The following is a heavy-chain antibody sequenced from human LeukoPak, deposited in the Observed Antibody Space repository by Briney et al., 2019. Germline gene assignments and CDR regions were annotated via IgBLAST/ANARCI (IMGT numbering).Heavy chain of an antibody. CDR1: GGSFSGYY. V-gene: IGHV4-34*01. CDR3: ARGLRKYYYYYGMDV. CDR2: SNHSGST. Sequence: PSETLSLTCAVYGGSFSGYYWSWIRQPPGKGLEWIGESNHSGSTNYNPSLKSRVTISVDTSKNQFSLKLSSVTAADTAVYYCARGLRKYYYYYGMDVWGKGTTVTVSS. J-gene: IGHJ6*04. D-gene: IGHD4-17*01.